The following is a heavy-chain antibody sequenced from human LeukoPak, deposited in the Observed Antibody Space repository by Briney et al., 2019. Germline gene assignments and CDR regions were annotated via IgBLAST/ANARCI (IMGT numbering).Heavy chain of an antibody. CDR2: ISTSTGDT. J-gene: IGHJ4*02. CDR1: GYSFILYG. CDR3: ARDDNYGIFVNVDY. V-gene: IGHV1-18*01. D-gene: IGHD4-11*01. Sequence: ASVKVSCKTCGYSFILYGSSWVRQAPGQGPEWMGCISTSTGDTKYTQKFQGRVTLTTDTSTSTAYMELSSLRSDDTAVYYCARDDNYGIFVNVDYWGQGTLVTVSS.